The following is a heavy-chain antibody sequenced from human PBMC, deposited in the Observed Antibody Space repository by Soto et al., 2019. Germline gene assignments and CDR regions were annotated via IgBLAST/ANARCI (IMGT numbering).Heavy chain of an antibody. V-gene: IGHV1-69*13. D-gene: IGHD5-12*01. Sequence: GASVKVSCKTSGYTFTGYYLHWMRQAPGQGLEWMGGIIPIFGTANYAQKFQGRVTITADESTSKAYMELSSLRSEDTAVYYCARAFHRGYGGNTYYFDYWGQGTLVTVSS. CDR1: GYTFTGYY. J-gene: IGHJ4*02. CDR2: IIPIFGTA. CDR3: ARAFHRGYGGNTYYFDY.